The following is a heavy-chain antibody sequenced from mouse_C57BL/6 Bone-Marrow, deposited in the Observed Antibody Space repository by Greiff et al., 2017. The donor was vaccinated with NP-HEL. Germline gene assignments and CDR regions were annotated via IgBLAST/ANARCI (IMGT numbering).Heavy chain of an antibody. Sequence: QVQLQQPGAELVKPGASVKLSCKASGYTFTSYWMQWVKQRPGQGLEWIGEIDPSDSYTNYNQKFKGKATLTVDTSSSTAYMQLSSVTSEDSAVYYCLIYYGNHAWFAYWGQGTLVTVSA. D-gene: IGHD2-1*01. J-gene: IGHJ3*01. CDR1: GYTFTSYW. CDR2: IDPSDSYT. V-gene: IGHV1-50*01. CDR3: LIYYGNHAWFAY.